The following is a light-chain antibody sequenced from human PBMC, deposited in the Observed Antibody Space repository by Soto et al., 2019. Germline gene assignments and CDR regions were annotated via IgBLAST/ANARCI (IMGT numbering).Light chain of an antibody. CDR3: SSYTSISTLYV. CDR2: EVS. Sequence: QSALTQPSSLSVSPGQSITISFTGTNSDVGGYNYVSWYQQHPGKAPELMIYEVSHRPSGVSNRFSGSKSDNTASLTISGLQAEDEADYYCSSYTSISTLYVFGTGTKVTVL. V-gene: IGLV2-14*01. CDR1: NSDVGGYNY. J-gene: IGLJ1*01.